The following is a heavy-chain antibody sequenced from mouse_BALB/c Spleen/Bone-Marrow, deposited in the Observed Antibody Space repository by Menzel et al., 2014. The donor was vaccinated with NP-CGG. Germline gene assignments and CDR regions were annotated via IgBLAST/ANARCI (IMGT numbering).Heavy chain of an antibody. Sequence: KISCKASGYTFTDYNIHWVKQRHGKSPEWIGYIYPYNGGTGYKQKFKSKATLTVDNSSSTAYMELRSLTSEDSAVYYCTRETSWYMGDWGQGTTLTVSS. V-gene: IGHV1S29*02. CDR2: IYPYNGGT. CDR3: TRETSWYMGD. J-gene: IGHJ2*01. D-gene: IGHD1-1*02. CDR1: GYTFTDYN.